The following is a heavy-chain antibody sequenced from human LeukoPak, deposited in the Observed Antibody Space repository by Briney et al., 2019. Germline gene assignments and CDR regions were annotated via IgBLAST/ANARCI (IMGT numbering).Heavy chain of an antibody. D-gene: IGHD3-9*01. J-gene: IGHJ4*02. CDR2: INPNSGST. Sequence: ASVKVSCKASGYYSTGYYIHWVRQAPGQGLEWMGWINPNSGSTNYAQEFQGRVTMTRDTSISTAHMELSRLRSDDTAVYYCARAISSVTADDYWGQGTLVTVSS. V-gene: IGHV1-2*02. CDR3: ARAISSVTADDY. CDR1: GYYSTGYY.